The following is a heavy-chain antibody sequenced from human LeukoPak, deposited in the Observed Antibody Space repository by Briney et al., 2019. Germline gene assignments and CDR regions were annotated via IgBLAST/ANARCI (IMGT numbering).Heavy chain of an antibody. D-gene: IGHD5-18*01. CDR2: IYPGDSDT. J-gene: IGHJ3*02. Sequence: GESLKISCKGSGYSFTSYWIGWVRQMPGKGLEWMGIIYPGDSDTRYSPSFQGQVTISADKSISTAYLQWSSLKASDTAMYYCARHAVDTAMVEDAFDIWGQGTIVTVSS. V-gene: IGHV5-51*01. CDR1: GYSFTSYW. CDR3: ARHAVDTAMVEDAFDI.